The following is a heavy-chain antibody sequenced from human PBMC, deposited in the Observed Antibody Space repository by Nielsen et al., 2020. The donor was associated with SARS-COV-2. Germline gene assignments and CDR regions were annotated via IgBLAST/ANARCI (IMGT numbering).Heavy chain of an antibody. J-gene: IGHJ6*02. CDR2: ISYDGSNK. Sequence: GGSLRLSCAASGFTFSSYGMHWVRQAPGKGLEWVAVISYDGSNKYYADSVKGRFTISRDNSKNTLYLQMNSLRAEDTAVYYCAKDLGYGSGSYYSYGMDVWGQGTMVTVSS. CDR3: AKDLGYGSGSYYSYGMDV. CDR1: GFTFSSYG. V-gene: IGHV3-30*18. D-gene: IGHD3-10*01.